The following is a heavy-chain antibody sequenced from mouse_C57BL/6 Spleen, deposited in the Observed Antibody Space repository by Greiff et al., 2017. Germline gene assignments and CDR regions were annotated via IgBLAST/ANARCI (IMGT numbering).Heavy chain of an antibody. CDR1: GYTFTSYW. D-gene: IGHD2-2*01. CDR3: ARDTGYYFDY. J-gene: IGHJ2*01. Sequence: VKLQQPGAELVRPGSSVKLSCKASGYTFTSYWMHWVKQRPIQGLEWIGNIDPSDSETHYNQKFKDKATLTVDKSSSTAYMQLSSLTSEDSAVYYCARDTGYYFDYWGQGTTLTVSS. CDR2: IDPSDSET. V-gene: IGHV1-52*01.